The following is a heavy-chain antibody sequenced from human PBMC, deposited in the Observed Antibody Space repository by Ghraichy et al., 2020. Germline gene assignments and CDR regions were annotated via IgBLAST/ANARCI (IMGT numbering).Heavy chain of an antibody. D-gene: IGHD3-3*01. CDR2: ITHSGST. J-gene: IGHJ3*02. V-gene: IGHV4-4*02. CDR3: TSDRVRSLEWLQRHDAFAI. Sequence: SETLSLTCAVSGGSIATTNWWNWVRQPPGKGLEWIGQITHSGSTNYNPSLKSRITISVDKSRNHVSLRLNYVTAAYTAVYYCTSDRVRSLEWLQRHDAFAICAQETLVIVSP. CDR1: GGSIATTNW.